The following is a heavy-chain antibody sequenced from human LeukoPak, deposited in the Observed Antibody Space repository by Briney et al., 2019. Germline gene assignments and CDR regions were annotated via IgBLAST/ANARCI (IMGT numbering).Heavy chain of an antibody. V-gene: IGHV1-8*03. D-gene: IGHD3-22*01. CDR2: MNPNSGNT. CDR1: GYTFTSYD. CDR3: AREDYYDSGSNDY. J-gene: IGHJ4*02. Sequence: ASVKVSCKASGYTFTSYDINWVRQATGQGLEWMGWMNPNSGNTGYAQKFQGSVTITRNTSISTAYMELSSLRSEDTAVYYCAREDYYDSGSNDYWGQGTLVTVSS.